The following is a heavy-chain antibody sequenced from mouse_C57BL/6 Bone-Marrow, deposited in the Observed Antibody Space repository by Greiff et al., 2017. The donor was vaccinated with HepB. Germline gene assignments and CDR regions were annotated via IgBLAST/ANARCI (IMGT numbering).Heavy chain of an antibody. J-gene: IGHJ3*01. D-gene: IGHD2-4*01. CDR1: GYTFTSYW. CDR2: IYPGSGST. CDR3: ARSYYDYSWFAY. Sequence: VQLQQSGAELVKPGASVKMSCKASGYTFTSYWITWVKQRPGQGLEWIGDIYPGSGSTNYNEKFKSKATLTVDTSSSTAYMQLSSLTSEDSAVYYCARSYYDYSWFAYWGHGTLVTVSA. V-gene: IGHV1-55*01.